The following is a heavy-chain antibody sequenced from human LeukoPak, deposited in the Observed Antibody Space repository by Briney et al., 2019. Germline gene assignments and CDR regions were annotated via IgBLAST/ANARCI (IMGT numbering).Heavy chain of an antibody. CDR3: ARPYYDGSGYYHDAFDI. CDR2: IYHSGST. D-gene: IGHD3-22*01. Sequence: SETLSLTCAVSGGSISSGAYSWSWIRQPPGKGLEWIGYIYHSGSTYYNPSLKSRVTMSVDTSKNQFSLKLSSVTAADTAVYYCARPYYDGSGYYHDAFDIWGQGTMVTVSS. V-gene: IGHV4-30-4*07. J-gene: IGHJ3*02. CDR1: GGSISSGAYS.